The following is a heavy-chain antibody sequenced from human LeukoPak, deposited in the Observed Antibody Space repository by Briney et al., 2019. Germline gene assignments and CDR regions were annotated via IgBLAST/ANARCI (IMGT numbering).Heavy chain of an antibody. CDR1: GYTFTSYY. J-gene: IGHJ4*02. D-gene: IGHD6-13*01. CDR2: INPSGGST. Sequence: ASVKVSCKASGYTFTSYYMHWVRQAPGQGLEWMGIINPSGGSTSYAQKFQGRVTMTRDTSTSTVYMELSSLSSEDTAVYYCARDLGRTDYSSSWYGYWGQGTLVTVSS. CDR3: ARDLGRTDYSSSWYGY. V-gene: IGHV1-46*03.